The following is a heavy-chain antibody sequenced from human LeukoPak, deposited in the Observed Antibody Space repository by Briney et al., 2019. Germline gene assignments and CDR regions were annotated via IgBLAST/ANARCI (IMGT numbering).Heavy chain of an antibody. V-gene: IGHV3-21*01. CDR1: GFTFSSYW. Sequence: GGSLRLSCAASGFTFSSYWMSWVRQAPGKGLEWVSSISSSSSYIYYADSVKGRFTISRDNAKNSLYLQMNSLRAEDTAVYYCARDDCSSTSCYKDYWGQGTLVTVST. CDR3: ARDDCSSTSCYKDY. D-gene: IGHD2-2*01. J-gene: IGHJ4*02. CDR2: ISSSSSYI.